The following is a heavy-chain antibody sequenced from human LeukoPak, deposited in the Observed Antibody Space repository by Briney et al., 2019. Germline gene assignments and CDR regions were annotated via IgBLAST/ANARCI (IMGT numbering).Heavy chain of an antibody. CDR2: IYYSGST. V-gene: IGHV4-30-4*08. CDR1: GGSISSGDYY. Sequence: SQTLSLTCTVSGGSISSGDYYWSWIRQPPGKGLEWIGYIYYSGSTYYNPSLKSRVTISVDTSKNQFSLKLSSVTAADTAMYYCAGAKSPPYYYGMDVWGQGTTVTVSS. J-gene: IGHJ6*02. CDR3: AGAKSPPYYYGMDV.